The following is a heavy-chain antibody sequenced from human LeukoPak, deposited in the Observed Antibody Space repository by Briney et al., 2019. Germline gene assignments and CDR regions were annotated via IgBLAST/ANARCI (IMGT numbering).Heavy chain of an antibody. CDR1: GFTFSSYA. D-gene: IGHD5-12*01. Sequence: GGSLRLSCAASGFTFSSYAMHWVRQAPGKGLEWVAVISYDGSNKYYADSVKGRFTISRDNSKNTLYLQMNSLRAEDTAVYYCARRAGPPSASGYNYFDYWGQGTLVTVSS. CDR3: ARRAGPPSASGYNYFDY. CDR2: ISYDGSNK. J-gene: IGHJ4*02. V-gene: IGHV3-30-3*01.